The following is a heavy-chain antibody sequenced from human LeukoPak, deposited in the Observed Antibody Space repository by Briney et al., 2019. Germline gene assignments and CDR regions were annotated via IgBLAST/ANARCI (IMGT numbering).Heavy chain of an antibody. CDR1: GGSISSYY. V-gene: IGHV4-59*01. CDR3: ARVDWRGYKYYYYYYYMDV. J-gene: IGHJ6*03. D-gene: IGHD3/OR15-3a*01. Sequence: SETLSLTCTVSGGSISSYYWSWIRQPPGKGLEWIGYIYYSGSTNYNPSLKSRVTISVKTSKNQFSLKLSSVTAADTAVYYCARVDWRGYKYYYYYYYMDVWGKGTTVTVSS. CDR2: IYYSGST.